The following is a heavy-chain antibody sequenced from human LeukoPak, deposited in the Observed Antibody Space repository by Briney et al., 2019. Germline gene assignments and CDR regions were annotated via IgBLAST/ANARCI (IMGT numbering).Heavy chain of an antibody. Sequence: SETLSLTCSVSGGSISTSDYSWGWIRRPPGKRLEWIASIYYTGTTSYNPSLKSRVAISVDTSNNQFSLRLSSVTAADTAVYYCAREDGYNMDDAFDIWGQGTMVSVSS. CDR2: IYYTGTT. D-gene: IGHD5-24*01. J-gene: IGHJ3*02. V-gene: IGHV4-39*01. CDR3: AREDGYNMDDAFDI. CDR1: GGSISTSDYS.